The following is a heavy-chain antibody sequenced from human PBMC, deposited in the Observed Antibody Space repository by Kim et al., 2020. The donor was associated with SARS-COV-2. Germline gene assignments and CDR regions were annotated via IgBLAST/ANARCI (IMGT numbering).Heavy chain of an antibody. J-gene: IGHJ4*02. CDR3: ARDMWQQLVRFDY. Sequence: YAQKFQGRVTMTRDTSTSTVYMELSSLRSEDTAVYYCARDMWQQLVRFDYWGQGTLVTVSS. V-gene: IGHV1-46*01. D-gene: IGHD6-13*01.